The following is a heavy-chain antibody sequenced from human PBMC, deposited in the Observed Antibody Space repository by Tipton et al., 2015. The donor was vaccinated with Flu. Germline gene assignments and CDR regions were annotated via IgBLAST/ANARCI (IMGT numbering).Heavy chain of an antibody. D-gene: IGHD5-12*01. CDR1: GGSLSSFY. CDR3: ATAGAGGYDFN. V-gene: IGHV4-4*07. J-gene: IGHJ4*02. CDR2: IYSSGIT. Sequence: TLSLTCTVSGGSLSSFYWTWIRQPAGKGLEWIGRIYSSGITKYNPSLKSRVTISVDTSKNQFSLKLTSVTAADTAVYFCATAGAGGYDFNWGQGTLVTVSS.